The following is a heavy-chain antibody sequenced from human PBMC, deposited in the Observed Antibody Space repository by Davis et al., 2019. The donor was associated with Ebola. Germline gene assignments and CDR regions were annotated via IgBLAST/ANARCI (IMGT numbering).Heavy chain of an antibody. CDR2: INRSGST. V-gene: IGHV4-4*02. Sequence: SETLSLTCAVSGDSISSRNWWSWVRQLPGKGLEWIGEINRSGSTNYNPSLKSRVTISMDTSKNQFSLKLSSVTAADTALYFCARGGSYYYFDFWGLGTLVTVSS. J-gene: IGHJ4*02. CDR3: ARGGSYYYFDF. CDR1: GDSISSRNW. D-gene: IGHD1-26*01.